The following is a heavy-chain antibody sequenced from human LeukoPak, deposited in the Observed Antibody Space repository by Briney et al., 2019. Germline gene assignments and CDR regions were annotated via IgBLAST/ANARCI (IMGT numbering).Heavy chain of an antibody. CDR1: GGSFSGYY. J-gene: IGHJ4*02. CDR2: INHSGST. V-gene: IGHV4-34*01. Sequence: SETLSLTCAVYGGSFSGYYWSWIRQPPGKGLEWIGEINHSGSTNYNPSLKSRVTISVDTSKNQFSLKLSSVTAADTAVYYCARGGTYYDVWSGYYTPYPFDYWGQGTLVTVSS. CDR3: ARGGTYYDVWSGYYTPYPFDY. D-gene: IGHD3-3*01.